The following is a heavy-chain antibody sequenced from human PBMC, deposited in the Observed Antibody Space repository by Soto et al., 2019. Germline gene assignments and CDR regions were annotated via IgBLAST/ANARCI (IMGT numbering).Heavy chain of an antibody. CDR2: IKRDGSEK. D-gene: IGHD3-10*01. Sequence: GGSLRLSCGASGFTFSSHWMSWVRQAPGKGLEWVANIKRDGSEKYYGDSVKGRFTVSRDNAKNSLYLQMNSLRVEDTAVYYCAREVGGSGSPDMDVWGNGTTVTVSS. V-gene: IGHV3-7*01. J-gene: IGHJ6*03. CDR3: AREVGGSGSPDMDV. CDR1: GFTFSSHW.